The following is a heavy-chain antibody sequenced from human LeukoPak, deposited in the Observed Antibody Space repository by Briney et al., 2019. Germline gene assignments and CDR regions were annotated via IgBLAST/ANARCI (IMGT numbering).Heavy chain of an antibody. D-gene: IGHD3-22*01. V-gene: IGHV4-59*01. J-gene: IGHJ3*02. Sequence: PSVTLSLTCTVSGGSISSYYWSWIRQPPGKGLEWIGYIYYSGSTNYNPSLKSRVTISVDTSKNQFSLKLSSVTAADTAVYYCARVWEYYDSSGLGPNDAFDIWGQGTMVTVSS. CDR3: ARVWEYYDSSGLGPNDAFDI. CDR1: GGSISSYY. CDR2: IYYSGST.